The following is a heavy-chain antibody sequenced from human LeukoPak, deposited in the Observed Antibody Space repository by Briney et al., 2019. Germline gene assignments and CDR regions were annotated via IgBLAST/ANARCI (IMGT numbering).Heavy chain of an antibody. D-gene: IGHD3-16*01. CDR1: GFIFSTYG. Sequence: TGGSLRLSCAASGFIFSTYGKYWVRQAPGKGLEWVAFIRHDGSIKNYADSVKGRSTISRDNSKNTLYLQMNSLRAEDTAVYYCAKDSLADIDYWGQGTLVTVSS. V-gene: IGHV3-30*02. CDR3: AKDSLADIDY. J-gene: IGHJ4*02. CDR2: IRHDGSIK.